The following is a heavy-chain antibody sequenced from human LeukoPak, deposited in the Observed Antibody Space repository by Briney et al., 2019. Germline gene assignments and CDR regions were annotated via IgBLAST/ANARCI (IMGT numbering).Heavy chain of an antibody. J-gene: IGHJ4*02. D-gene: IGHD4-23*01. CDR1: GFTFSSYA. CDR2: ISYGGSNK. V-gene: IGHV3-30-3*01. CDR3: ARAGGNPYFDY. Sequence: GGSLRLSCAASGFTFSSYAMHWVRQAPGKGLEWVAVISYGGSNKYYADSVKGRFTISRDNSKNTLYLQMNSLRAEDTAVYYCARAGGNPYFDYWGQGTLVTVSS.